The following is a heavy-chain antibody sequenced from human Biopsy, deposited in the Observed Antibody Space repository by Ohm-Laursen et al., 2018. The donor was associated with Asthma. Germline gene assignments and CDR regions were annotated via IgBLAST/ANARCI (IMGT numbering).Heavy chain of an antibody. D-gene: IGHD3-10*01. V-gene: IGHV3-33*05. Sequence: SSLRLSCAASGFTFSSYGMDWVRQAPGKGLEWVALMSYGGSIKDYADSVKGRFTISRDNSMNTLYLHMNSLRVEDTAVYYCARGLDYSGRSGFDYWGQGTLVTVSS. J-gene: IGHJ4*02. CDR2: MSYGGSIK. CDR1: GFTFSSYG. CDR3: ARGLDYSGRSGFDY.